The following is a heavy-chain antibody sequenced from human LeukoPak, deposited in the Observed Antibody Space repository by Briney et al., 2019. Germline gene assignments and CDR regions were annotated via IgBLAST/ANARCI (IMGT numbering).Heavy chain of an antibody. J-gene: IGHJ1*01. CDR3: AKAFDYYGSGSYLDEYFQH. CDR1: GSTFSSYA. CDR2: ISGSGGST. V-gene: IGHV3-23*01. Sequence: PGGSLRLSCAASGSTFSSYAMSWVRQAPGKGLEWVSAISGSGGSTYYADSVKGRFTISRDNSKNTLYLQMNSLRAEDTAVYYCAKAFDYYGSGSYLDEYFQHWGQGTLVTVSS. D-gene: IGHD3-10*01.